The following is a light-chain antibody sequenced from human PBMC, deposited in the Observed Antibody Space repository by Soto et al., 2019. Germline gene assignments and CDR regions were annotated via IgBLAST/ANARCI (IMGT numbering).Light chain of an antibody. V-gene: IGLV1-47*01. CDR1: SSNIGSEY. CDR2: RNN. CDR3: SAWDDNLSAVV. J-gene: IGLJ2*01. Sequence: QAVVTQPPSASGTPGQWVTISCSGSSSNIGSEYVYWYQHLPGTSPKLLIYRNNQRPSGVPDRFSGSKSGTSASLTISGLRSDDEADYYCSAWDDNLSAVVFGGGTKLTVL.